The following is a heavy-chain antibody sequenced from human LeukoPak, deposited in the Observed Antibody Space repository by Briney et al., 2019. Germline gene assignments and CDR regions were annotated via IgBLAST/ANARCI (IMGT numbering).Heavy chain of an antibody. Sequence: GASVKVSCTASGYTFTSHAIHWVRQAPGQRLEWMGWINTGNSNTRYSQKFQGRLNITRDVSASTVYLDLSGLKSEDTAVYYCGRDRNTIEVAGRGILDFWGQGALVTVSS. D-gene: IGHD6-19*01. CDR1: GYTFTSHA. CDR2: INTGNSNT. J-gene: IGHJ4*02. V-gene: IGHV1-3*04. CDR3: GRDRNTIEVAGRGILDF.